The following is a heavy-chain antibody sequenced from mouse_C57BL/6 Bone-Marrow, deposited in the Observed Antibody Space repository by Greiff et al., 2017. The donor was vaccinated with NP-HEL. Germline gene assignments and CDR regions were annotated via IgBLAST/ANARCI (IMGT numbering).Heavy chain of an antibody. V-gene: IGHV1-59*01. J-gene: IGHJ4*01. D-gene: IGHD2-3*01. Sequence: QVHVKQPGAELVRPGTSVKLSCKASGYTFTSYWMHWVKQRPGQGLEWIGVIDPSDSYPNYNQKFKGKATLTVDTSSSTAYMQLSSLTSEDSAVYYCARSGLLLYAMDYWGQGTSVTVSS. CDR3: ARSGLLLYAMDY. CDR1: GYTFTSYW. CDR2: IDPSDSYP.